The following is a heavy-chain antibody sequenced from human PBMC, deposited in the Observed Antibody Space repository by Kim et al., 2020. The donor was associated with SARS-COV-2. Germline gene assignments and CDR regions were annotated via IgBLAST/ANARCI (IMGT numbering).Heavy chain of an antibody. D-gene: IGHD1-1*01. CDR2: K. J-gene: IGHJ4*02. Sequence: KYYVDSVKGRFTISRDNAKNSLYLQMNSLRGDDTAVYFCAAQERLPSFFDYWGQGTLVTVSS. V-gene: IGHV3-7*01. CDR3: AAQERLPSFFDY.